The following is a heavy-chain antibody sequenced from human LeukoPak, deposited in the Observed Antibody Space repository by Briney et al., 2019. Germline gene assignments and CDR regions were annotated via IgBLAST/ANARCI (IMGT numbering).Heavy chain of an antibody. Sequence: GGSLRLSCAASGFTFSSYSMNWVRQAPGKGLEWVSYISSSGSTIYYADSVKGRFTISRDNAKNSLYLQMNSLRAEDTAVYYCARETRGYSGYDCFDYWGQGTLVTVSS. CDR1: GFTFSSYS. CDR2: ISSSGSTI. CDR3: ARETRGYSGYDCFDY. D-gene: IGHD5-12*01. V-gene: IGHV3-48*04. J-gene: IGHJ4*02.